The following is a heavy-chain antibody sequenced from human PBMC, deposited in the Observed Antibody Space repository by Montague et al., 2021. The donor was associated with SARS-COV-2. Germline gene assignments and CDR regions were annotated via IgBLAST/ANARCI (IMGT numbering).Heavy chain of an antibody. D-gene: IGHD4-17*01. CDR2: IWYDGSNK. V-gene: IGHV3-33*01. Sequence: RLSWSASGFTFSSYGMHWVRQAPGKGLEWVAVIWYDGSNKYYADSVKGRFTVSRDNSKNTLYLQMNSLRAEDTAVYYCARESRVGHDYGDYGGSFDYWGQGTLVTVSS. CDR1: GFTFSSYG. J-gene: IGHJ4*02. CDR3: ARESRVGHDYGDYGGSFDY.